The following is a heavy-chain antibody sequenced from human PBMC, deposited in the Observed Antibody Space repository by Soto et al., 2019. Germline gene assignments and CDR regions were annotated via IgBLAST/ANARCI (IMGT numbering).Heavy chain of an antibody. Sequence: GEALKISCKDLGYSFTTNWIAWGRQMPGKGLEWMGVIYPHDSDTRYSPSFQGQVTISVDKSINTAYLQWSSLKAPDTAMYYCERLMGLYSSYACASWGQVTTVTV. V-gene: IGHV5-51*01. J-gene: IGHJ6*02. CDR3: ERLMGLYSSYACAS. CDR1: GYSFTTNW. D-gene: IGHD3-16*01. CDR2: IYPHDSDT.